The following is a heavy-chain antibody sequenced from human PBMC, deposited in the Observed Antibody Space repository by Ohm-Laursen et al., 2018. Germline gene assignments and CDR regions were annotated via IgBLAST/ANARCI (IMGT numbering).Heavy chain of an antibody. CDR2: ISGYGSFL. J-gene: IGHJ4*02. Sequence: SLRLSCAASGFTFSSCEMNWVRQAPGKGLEWVSDISGYGSFLYNADSEKGRFTISRDTDKNSLYLQMNSPRVEDAAIYYCLTPMASFYDYWGQGTLVTVSS. D-gene: IGHD5-18*01. V-gene: IGHV3-48*03. CDR1: GFTFSSCE. CDR3: LTPMASFYDY.